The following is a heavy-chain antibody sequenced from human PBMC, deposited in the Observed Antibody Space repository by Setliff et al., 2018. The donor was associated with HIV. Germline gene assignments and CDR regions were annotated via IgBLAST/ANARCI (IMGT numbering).Heavy chain of an antibody. V-gene: IGHV3-23*01. D-gene: IGHD2-21*01. CDR1: DFRFSDSA. CDR2: ITDTGSKT. CDR3: AKDRLFPRL. Sequence: GESLRLSCVASDFRFSDSAMSWVRQTPGKGLEYVSSITDTGSKTYYADSVKGRFTISRDNSKNTVYLQMVSLRAEDTALYFCAKDRLFPRLWGQGTQGTVS. J-gene: IGHJ4*02.